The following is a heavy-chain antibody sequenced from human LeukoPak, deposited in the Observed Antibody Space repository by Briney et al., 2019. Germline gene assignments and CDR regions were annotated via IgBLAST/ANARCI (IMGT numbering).Heavy chain of an antibody. V-gene: IGHV1-46*01. CDR2: INPSGGST. Sequence: ASVKVSCKASGYTFTSYYMHWVRQAPGQGLEWMGIINPSGGSTSYAQKLQGRVTMTTDTSTSTAYMELRSLRSDDTAVYYCARDSYYDSSGYYSGGLDYWGQGTLVTVSS. J-gene: IGHJ4*02. CDR3: ARDSYYDSSGYYSGGLDY. CDR1: GYTFTSYY. D-gene: IGHD3-22*01.